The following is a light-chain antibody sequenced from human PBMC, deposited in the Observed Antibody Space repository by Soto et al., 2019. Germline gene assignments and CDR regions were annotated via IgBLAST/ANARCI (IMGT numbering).Light chain of an antibody. V-gene: IGLV2-8*01. Sequence: QSALTQPPSASGSPGQSVTISCTGTSSDVGGYNYVSWYQQHPGKAPKLMIYEVSKRPSGVPDRFSGSKSGNTDSLTVSGLQAEDEADYNCSSYAGSNSYVFGTGTKVTVL. CDR2: EVS. CDR3: SSYAGSNSYV. CDR1: SSDVGGYNY. J-gene: IGLJ1*01.